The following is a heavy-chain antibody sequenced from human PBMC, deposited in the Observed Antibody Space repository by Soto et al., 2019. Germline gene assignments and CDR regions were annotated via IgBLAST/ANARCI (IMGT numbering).Heavy chain of an antibody. J-gene: IGHJ6*02. CDR1: GYIFVNYG. Sequence: QVQVVQSGDEVKKPGASVKVSCKASGYIFVNYGIAWVRQAPRQGLAWMGWISPYTGNTHSASKVQGRLTMTTDTSTSTAYMDLGSLTSDDTAVYYCVMVDNYVTPTPQDVWGQGTTVTVSS. CDR2: ISPYTGNT. V-gene: IGHV1-18*01. CDR3: VMVDNYVTPTPQDV. D-gene: IGHD3-16*01.